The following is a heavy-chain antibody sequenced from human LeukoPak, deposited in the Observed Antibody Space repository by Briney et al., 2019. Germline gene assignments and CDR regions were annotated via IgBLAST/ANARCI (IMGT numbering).Heavy chain of an antibody. CDR1: GFTFSSYA. CDR2: ISYDGSKK. Sequence: GGSLRLSCAASGFTFSSYAMHWVRQAPGTGLEWVAVISYDGSKKYYADSVKGRFTISRDNSKNTPYLQMNSLRAEDTAVYYCDTYGDDHDYWGQGTLVTVSS. CDR3: DTYGDDHDY. V-gene: IGHV3-30-3*01. J-gene: IGHJ4*02. D-gene: IGHD4-17*01.